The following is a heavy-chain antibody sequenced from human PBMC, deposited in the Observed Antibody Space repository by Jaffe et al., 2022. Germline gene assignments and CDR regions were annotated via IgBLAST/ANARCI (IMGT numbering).Heavy chain of an antibody. V-gene: IGHV4-59*01. CDR3: ARDDGSYYYDSSGGFDY. J-gene: IGHJ4*02. D-gene: IGHD3-22*01. CDR2: IYYSGST. Sequence: QVQLQESGPGLVKPSETLSLTCTVSGGSISSYYWSWIRQPPGKGLEWIGYIYYSGSTNYNPSLKSRVTISVDTSKNQFSLKLSSVTAADTAVYYCARDDGSYYYDSSGGFDYWGQGTLVTVSS. CDR1: GGSISSYY.